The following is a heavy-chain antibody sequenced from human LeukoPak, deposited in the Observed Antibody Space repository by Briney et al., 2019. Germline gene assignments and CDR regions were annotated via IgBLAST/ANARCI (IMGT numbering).Heavy chain of an antibody. J-gene: IGHJ4*02. CDR2: IQLVGSEK. V-gene: IGHV3-7*03. CDR3: ARDRIGSSYPYFDY. D-gene: IGHD6-13*01. CDR1: GFTFNYYW. Sequence: PGGSLRLSCAASGFTFNYYWLTWVRQAPGKGLEWVANIQLVGSEKYYVDSVKGRFTISRDNAKNSLYLQMNILRAEDTAVYYCARDRIGSSYPYFDYWGQGTLVTVSS.